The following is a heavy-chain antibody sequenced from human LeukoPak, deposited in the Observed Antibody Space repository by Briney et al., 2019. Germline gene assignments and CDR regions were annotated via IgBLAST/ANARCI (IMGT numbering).Heavy chain of an antibody. CDR1: GFTFSSYW. Sequence: GGSLRLSCAASGFTFSSYWMSWVRQAPGKGLEWVANIKQDGSEKYYVDSVKGRFTISRDNSKNTLYLQMNSLRAEDTAVYYCVRDERRIQLWSFDYWGQGTLVTVSS. J-gene: IGHJ4*02. V-gene: IGHV3-7*01. CDR3: VRDERRIQLWSFDY. D-gene: IGHD5-18*01. CDR2: IKQDGSEK.